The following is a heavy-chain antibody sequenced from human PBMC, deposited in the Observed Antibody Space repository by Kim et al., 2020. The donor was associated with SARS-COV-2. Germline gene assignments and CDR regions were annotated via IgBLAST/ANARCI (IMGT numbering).Heavy chain of an antibody. Sequence: FPGRFVFSLDTSVNTAYLQISSLKAEDTAVYYCARADLVRGVPPYYFDYWGQGTLVTVSS. V-gene: IGHV7-4-1*02. J-gene: IGHJ4*02. D-gene: IGHD3-10*01. CDR3: ARADLVRGVPPYYFDY.